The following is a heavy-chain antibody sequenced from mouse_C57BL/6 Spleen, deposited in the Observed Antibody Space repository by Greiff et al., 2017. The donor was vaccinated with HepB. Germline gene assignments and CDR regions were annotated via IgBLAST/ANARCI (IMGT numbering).Heavy chain of an antibody. Sequence: DVQLVESGGGLVKPGGSLKLSCAASGFTFSDYGMHWVRQAPEKGLEWVAYISSGSSTIYYADTVKGRFTISRDNAKNTLFLQMTSLRSEDTAMYYCAQLTGAWFAYWGQGTLVTVSA. CDR2: ISSGSSTI. D-gene: IGHD4-1*01. V-gene: IGHV5-17*01. CDR1: GFTFSDYG. CDR3: AQLTGAWFAY. J-gene: IGHJ3*01.